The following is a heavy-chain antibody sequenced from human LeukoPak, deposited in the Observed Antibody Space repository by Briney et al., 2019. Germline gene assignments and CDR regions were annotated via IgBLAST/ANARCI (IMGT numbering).Heavy chain of an antibody. D-gene: IGHD3-9*01. CDR2: VSGRDDST. Sequence: GGSLRLSCAASGLTFSRYWLTWVRQAPGKGLEWVSAVSGRDDSTYYADSVKGRFTISRDNSKNTLYLQMNSLRAEDTAVYYCAKWGDYDILTGYYDSDYWGQGTLVTVSS. V-gene: IGHV3-23*01. CDR1: GLTFSRYW. CDR3: AKWGDYDILTGYYDSDY. J-gene: IGHJ4*02.